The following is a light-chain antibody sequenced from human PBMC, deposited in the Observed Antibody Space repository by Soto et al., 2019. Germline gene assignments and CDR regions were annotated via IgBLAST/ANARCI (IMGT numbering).Light chain of an antibody. Sequence: DIVMTQSPLSLTVTPGDPASISCRSSRILLKANGYTYFHWFLQKPGKVPKLLIYAASTLQSGVPSRFSGSGFGTDFTLTINSLQPEDFATYYCLLDYAYFWACGQGNKGDIK. CDR1: RILLKANGYTY. V-gene: IGKV2-28*01. J-gene: IGKJ1*01. CDR3: LLDYAYFWA. CDR2: AAS.